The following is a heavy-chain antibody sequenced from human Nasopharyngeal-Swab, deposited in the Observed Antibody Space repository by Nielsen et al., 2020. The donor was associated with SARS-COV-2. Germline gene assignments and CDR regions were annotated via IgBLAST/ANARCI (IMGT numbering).Heavy chain of an antibody. CDR2: ISWNSGRI. Sequence: GGSLRLSCAASGFTFDDYAMHWVRQAPGKGLEWVSGISWNSGRIGYADSVKGRFTISRDNAKNSLYLQMNSLRAEDTALYYCAKDYYYDSSGSQWSAFDIWGQGTMVTVSS. CDR3: AKDYYYDSSGSQWSAFDI. J-gene: IGHJ3*02. D-gene: IGHD3-22*01. V-gene: IGHV3-9*01. CDR1: GFTFDDYA.